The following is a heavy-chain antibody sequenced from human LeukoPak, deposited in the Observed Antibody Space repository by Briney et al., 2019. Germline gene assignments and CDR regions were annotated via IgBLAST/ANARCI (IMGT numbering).Heavy chain of an antibody. CDR3: AREEGGYYIDY. D-gene: IGHD3-3*01. V-gene: IGHV4-30-4*01. J-gene: IGHJ4*02. CDR2: IYYSGSP. CDR1: GGSISSGDYY. Sequence: SQTLSLTCTVSGGSISSGDYYWSWIRQPPGKGLKWIGYIYYSGSPYYNPSLKSRLTISVDMSKNQFSLKLSSVTAADTAVYYCAREEGGYYIDYWGQGTLVTVSS.